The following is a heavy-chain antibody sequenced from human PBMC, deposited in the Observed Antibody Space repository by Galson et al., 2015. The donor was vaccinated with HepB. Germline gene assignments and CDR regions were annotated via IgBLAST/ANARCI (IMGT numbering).Heavy chain of an antibody. CDR1: GGTFSSYA. V-gene: IGHV1-69*13. CDR3: ARGSGNTMIVVVDAFDI. D-gene: IGHD3-22*01. CDR2: IIPIFGTA. Sequence: SVKVSCKASGGTFSSYAISWVRQAPGQGLEWMGGIIPIFGTANYAQKFQGRVTITADESPSTAYVELSSLRSEDTSVYYCARGSGNTMIVVVDAFDIWGQRTMVTVSS. J-gene: IGHJ3*02.